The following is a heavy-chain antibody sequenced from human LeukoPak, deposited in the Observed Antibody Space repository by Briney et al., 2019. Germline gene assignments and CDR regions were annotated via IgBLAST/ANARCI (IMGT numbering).Heavy chain of an antibody. CDR1: GGSISSYY. Sequence: PSETLSLTCTVSGGSISSYYWSWIRQPAGKGLEWIGRIYTSGSTNYNPSLKSRATMSVDTSKNQFSLKLSSVTAADTAVYYCARDRDPSWGLRGVDWYFDLWGRGTLVTVSS. CDR3: ARDRDPSWGLRGVDWYFDL. V-gene: IGHV4-4*07. J-gene: IGHJ2*01. D-gene: IGHD3-10*01. CDR2: IYTSGST.